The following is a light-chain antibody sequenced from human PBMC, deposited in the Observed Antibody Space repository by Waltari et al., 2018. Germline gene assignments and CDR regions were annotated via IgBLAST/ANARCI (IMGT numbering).Light chain of an antibody. Sequence: QSALTQPPSASGSPGQSVTISCTGTSSDVGGYNYVSWYQKHPGRAPKLILYYVTKRPSGVPDRFSGSTSGNTASLTVSGLQADDEAVYYCSSYARSNSWVFGGGTKLTVL. J-gene: IGLJ3*02. CDR3: SSYARSNSWV. CDR1: SSDVGGYNY. CDR2: YVT. V-gene: IGLV2-8*01.